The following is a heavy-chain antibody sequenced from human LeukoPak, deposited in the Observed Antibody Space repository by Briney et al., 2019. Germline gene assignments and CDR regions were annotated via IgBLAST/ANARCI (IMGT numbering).Heavy chain of an antibody. D-gene: IGHD3-22*01. CDR3: AKTNGYYDL. CDR1: GFTFSSNG. Sequence: GVSLRLSCAASGFTFSSNGMSWVRKAPGKGLEWVSSISGSGDKTYYADSVKGRFTISRDNSKSTMYLQMNSLRAEDTAVYHCAKTNGYYDLWGQGTLVIVSS. CDR2: ISGSGDKT. V-gene: IGHV3-23*01. J-gene: IGHJ4*02.